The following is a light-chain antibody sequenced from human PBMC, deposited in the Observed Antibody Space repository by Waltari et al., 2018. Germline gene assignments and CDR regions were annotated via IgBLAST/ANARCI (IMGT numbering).Light chain of an antibody. Sequence: QSALTQPASVSGSPGQSITISCTGASSDVGSYNLVSWYQQHPGKAPKLMIYEASKRPSGVSNRFYGSKSGNPASLTISGLQAEDEADYYCSSYTSSSTLVFGGGTKLTVL. CDR2: EAS. CDR1: SSDVGSYNL. CDR3: SSYTSSSTLV. J-gene: IGLJ3*02. V-gene: IGLV2-23*01.